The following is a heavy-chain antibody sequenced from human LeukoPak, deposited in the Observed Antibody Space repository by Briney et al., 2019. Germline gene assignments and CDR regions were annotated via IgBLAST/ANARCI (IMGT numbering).Heavy chain of an antibody. CDR3: AKPLGLRRLDP. J-gene: IGHJ5*02. D-gene: IGHD5-12*01. Sequence: GGSLRLSCAASGFTFSSYAMNWVRQAPGKGLAWVSGINNSGGSTYYADSVKGRFTISRDNSKNTLYLQMNSLRAEDTAVYYCAKPLGLRRLDPWGQGTLVTVSS. V-gene: IGHV3-23*01. CDR2: INNSGGST. CDR1: GFTFSSYA.